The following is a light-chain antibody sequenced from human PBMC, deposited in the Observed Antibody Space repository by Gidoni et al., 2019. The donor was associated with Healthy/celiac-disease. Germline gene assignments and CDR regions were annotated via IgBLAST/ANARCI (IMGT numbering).Light chain of an antibody. Sequence: EIVLTQSPATLSLSPGERATLSCRASQSVSSYFAWSQQKPGQAPRLLIYDASNRATGIPARFSGSGSGTDFTLTISSLEPEDFAVYYCQQRSNWPWTFGQGTKVEIK. J-gene: IGKJ1*01. CDR3: QQRSNWPWT. V-gene: IGKV3-11*01. CDR2: DAS. CDR1: QSVSSY.